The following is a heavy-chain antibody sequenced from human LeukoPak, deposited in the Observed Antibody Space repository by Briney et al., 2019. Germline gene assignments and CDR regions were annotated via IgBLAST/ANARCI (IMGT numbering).Heavy chain of an antibody. D-gene: IGHD1-26*01. CDR2: ISGSGGST. V-gene: IGHV3-23*01. CDR1: GFTFSSYA. J-gene: IGHJ4*02. Sequence: GGSLRLSCAASGFTFSSYAMSWVRRAPGKGLEWVSAISGSGGSTYYADSVKGRFTISRDNSKNTLYLQMNSLRAEDTAVYYCARKVWELHFDYWGQGTLVTVSS. CDR3: ARKVWELHFDY.